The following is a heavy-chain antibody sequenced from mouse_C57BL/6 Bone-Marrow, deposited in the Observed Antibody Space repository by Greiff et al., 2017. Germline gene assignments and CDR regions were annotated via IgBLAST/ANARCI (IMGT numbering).Heavy chain of an antibody. V-gene: IGHV1-69*01. CDR1: GYTFTSYW. CDR2: IDPSDSYT. J-gene: IGHJ4*01. Sequence: QVQLQQPGAELVMPGASVKLSCTASGYTFTSYWMHWVKQRPGQGLEWIGEIDPSDSYTNYTQKFKGKSTLTVDTSSSTAYMQLSSLTSEDSAVYYCARGYYGNYVFSSAMDYWGQGTSVTVSS. D-gene: IGHD2-1*01. CDR3: ARGYYGNYVFSSAMDY.